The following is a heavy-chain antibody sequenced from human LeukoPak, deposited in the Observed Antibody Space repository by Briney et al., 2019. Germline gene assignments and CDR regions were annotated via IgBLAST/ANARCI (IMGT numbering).Heavy chain of an antibody. Sequence: GGSLTLSCAASGFTFSSYEMNWVRQAPGKGLEWVSYIASGGGANRFYSESVKGRFTISRDNAKSSLYLHMNSLRAEDTGVYYCARIGTTTRGPAGLDVWGQGTTVTVSS. CDR3: ARIGTTTRGPAGLDV. CDR2: IASGGGANR. J-gene: IGHJ6*02. D-gene: IGHD2/OR15-2a*01. CDR1: GFTFSSYE. V-gene: IGHV3-48*03.